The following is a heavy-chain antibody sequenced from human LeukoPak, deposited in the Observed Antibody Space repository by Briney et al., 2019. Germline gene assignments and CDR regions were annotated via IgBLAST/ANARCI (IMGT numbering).Heavy chain of an antibody. J-gene: IGHJ3*02. CDR1: GGSFSGYY. D-gene: IGHD3-3*01. CDR2: IYYSGST. Sequence: PSETLSLTCAVYGGSFSGYYWSWIRQPPGKGLEWIGYIYYSGSTNYNPSLKSRVTISVDTSKNQFSLKLSSVTAADTAVYYCAREKVGRITIFGVVTRDAFDIWGQGTMVTVSS. V-gene: IGHV4-59*01. CDR3: AREKVGRITIFGVVTRDAFDI.